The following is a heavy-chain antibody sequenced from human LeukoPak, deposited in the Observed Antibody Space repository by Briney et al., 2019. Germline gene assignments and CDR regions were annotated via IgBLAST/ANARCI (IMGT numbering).Heavy chain of an antibody. CDR1: GFTFSSYG. V-gene: IGHV3-33*06. CDR2: IWYDGSNK. CDR3: ANLYDSSPDFDY. J-gene: IGHJ4*02. Sequence: LPGGSLRLSCAASGFTFSSYGMHWVRQAPGKGLEWVAVIWYDGSNKYYADSVKGRFTISRDNSKNTLYLQMNSLRAEDTAVYYCANLYDSSPDFDYWGQGTLVTVSS. D-gene: IGHD3-22*01.